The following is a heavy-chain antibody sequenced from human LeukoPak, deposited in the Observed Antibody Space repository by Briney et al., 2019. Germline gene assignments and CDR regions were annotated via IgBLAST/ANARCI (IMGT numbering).Heavy chain of an antibody. CDR2: INPQSGGT. CDR3: ARDQGLRYFDWLSDHDAFDI. D-gene: IGHD3-9*01. Sequence: GASVKVSCKASGYTFTGYYMHWVRQAPGQGLEWMGWINPQSGGTNYAQKFQGRVTMTRDTSISTAYMELSRLRSDDTAVYYCARDQGLRYFDWLSDHDAFDIWGQGTMVTVSS. V-gene: IGHV1-2*02. CDR1: GYTFTGYY. J-gene: IGHJ3*02.